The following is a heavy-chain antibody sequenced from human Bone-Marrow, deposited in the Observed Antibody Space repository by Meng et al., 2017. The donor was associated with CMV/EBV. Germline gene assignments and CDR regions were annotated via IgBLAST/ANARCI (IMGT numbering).Heavy chain of an antibody. J-gene: IGHJ6*02. CDR2: IIPIFATA. V-gene: IGHV1-69*05. Sequence: SVKVSCKASGGTFSSYAISWVRQAPGQGLEWMGGIIPIFATANYAQKFQGRVTITTDESTSTAYMELSSLRSEDTAVYYCASPTSPDYSNYGGYYYGMDVWGQGTTVTVSS. CDR3: ASPTSPDYSNYGGYYYGMDV. CDR1: GGTFSSYA. D-gene: IGHD4-11*01.